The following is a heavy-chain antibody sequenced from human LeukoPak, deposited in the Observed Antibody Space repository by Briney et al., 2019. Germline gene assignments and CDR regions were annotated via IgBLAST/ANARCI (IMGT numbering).Heavy chain of an antibody. Sequence: PGGSPRLSCAASGFTFSTYSMNWVRQAPGKGLEWVSYISSSISTVYYADSVRGRFTISRDNAKNSLYLQMNSLRDEDTAVYYCARGCSPGTCSPFDYWGQGTLVTVSS. J-gene: IGHJ4*02. D-gene: IGHD2-15*01. CDR1: GFTFSTYS. CDR3: ARGCSPGTCSPFDY. V-gene: IGHV3-48*02. CDR2: ISSSISTV.